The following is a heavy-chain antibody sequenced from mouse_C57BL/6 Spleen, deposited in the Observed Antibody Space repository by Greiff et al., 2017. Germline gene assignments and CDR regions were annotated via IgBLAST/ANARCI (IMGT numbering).Heavy chain of an antibody. V-gene: IGHV1-64*01. J-gene: IGHJ2*01. Sequence: QVQLQQPGAELVKPGASVKLSCKASGYTFTSYWMHWVKQRPGQGLEWIGMIHPNSGSTNYNEKFKSKATLTVDKSSSTAYMQRSSLTSEDAAVYYCARDGLCPDYWGQGTTLTVSS. CDR2: IHPNSGST. D-gene: IGHD1-1*02. CDR1: GYTFTSYW. CDR3: ARDGLCPDY.